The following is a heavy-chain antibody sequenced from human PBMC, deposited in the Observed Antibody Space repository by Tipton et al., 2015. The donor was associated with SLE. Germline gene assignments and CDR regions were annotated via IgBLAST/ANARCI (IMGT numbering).Heavy chain of an antibody. J-gene: IGHJ5*02. CDR2: INHSGST. Sequence: TLSLTCTVSGGSISSYYWSWIRQPPGKGLEWIGEINHSGSTNYNPSLKSRVTISVDTSKNQFSLKLSSVTAADTAVYYCARLERGGWFDPWGQGTLVTVSS. V-gene: IGHV4-34*01. D-gene: IGHD1-1*01. CDR3: ARLERGGWFDP. CDR1: GGSISSYY.